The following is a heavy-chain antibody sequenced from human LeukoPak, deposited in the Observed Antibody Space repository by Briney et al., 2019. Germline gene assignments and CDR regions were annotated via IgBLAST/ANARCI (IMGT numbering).Heavy chain of an antibody. CDR3: AIKYCSGGSCYNYYYYMVV. V-gene: IGHV1-69*05. D-gene: IGHD2-15*01. J-gene: IGHJ6*03. Sequence: SVKVSCKASGGTFSSYAISWVRQAPGQGLEWMGGVIPIFGTANYAQKFQGRVTITTDESTSTAYMELSSLRSEDTAVYYCAIKYCSGGSCYNYYYYMVVWGRGTTVTVSS. CDR1: GGTFSSYA. CDR2: VIPIFGTA.